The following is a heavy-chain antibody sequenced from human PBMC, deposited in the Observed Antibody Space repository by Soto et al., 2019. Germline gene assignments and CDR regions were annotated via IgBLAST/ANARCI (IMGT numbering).Heavy chain of an antibody. CDR1: GDSVSSNTAA. Sequence: SQTLSLTCAISGDSVSSNTAAWNWIRQSPSRGLEWLGRTYYRSKWYNDYAVSVKSRITINPDTSKNQFSLQLNSVTPEDTAVYYCAMSGIAVKQMDVWGQGTTVTVSS. CDR2: TYYRSKWYN. J-gene: IGHJ6*02. CDR3: AMSGIAVKQMDV. D-gene: IGHD6-19*01. V-gene: IGHV6-1*01.